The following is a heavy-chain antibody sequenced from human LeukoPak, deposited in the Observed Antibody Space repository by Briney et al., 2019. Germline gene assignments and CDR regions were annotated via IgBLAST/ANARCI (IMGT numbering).Heavy chain of an antibody. V-gene: IGHV1-8*01. CDR1: GFTFTSYD. CDR2: MNPNSGNT. CDR3: ARVLPTRLRYFDWLSRRLFDY. D-gene: IGHD3-9*01. Sequence: GGSLRLSCTASGFTFTSYDINWVRQATGQGLEWMGWMNPNSGNTGYAQKFQGRVTMTRNTSISTAYMELSSLRSEDTAVYYCARVLPTRLRYFDWLSRRLFDYWGQGTLVTVSS. J-gene: IGHJ4*02.